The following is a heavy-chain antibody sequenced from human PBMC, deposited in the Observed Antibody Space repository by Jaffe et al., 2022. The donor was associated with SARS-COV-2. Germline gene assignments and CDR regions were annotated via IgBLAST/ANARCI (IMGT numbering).Heavy chain of an antibody. Sequence: QVQLQQWGAGLLKPSETLSLTCAVYGGSFSGYYWSWIRQPPGKGLEWIGEINHSGSTNYNPSLKSRVTISVDTSKNQFSLKLSSVTAADTAVYYCARGGVNNGSGSYSWFYYWGQGTLVTVSS. V-gene: IGHV4-34*01. CDR2: INHSGST. CDR3: ARGGVNNGSGSYSWFYY. D-gene: IGHD3-10*01. CDR1: GGSFSGYY. J-gene: IGHJ4*02.